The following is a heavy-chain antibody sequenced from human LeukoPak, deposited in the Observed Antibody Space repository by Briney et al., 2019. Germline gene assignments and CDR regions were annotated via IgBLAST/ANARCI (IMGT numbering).Heavy chain of an antibody. CDR2: ISGSGGST. D-gene: IGHD3-3*01. CDR1: GFTFSNYA. CDR3: AKLRYDFWSGYWVPFFDY. Sequence: GGSLRLSCAASGFTFSNYAISWVRQAPGKGLEWVSSISGSGGSTYYTDSVKGRFTISRDNSKNTLYLQMNSLRAEDTAVYYCAKLRYDFWSGYWVPFFDYWGQGTLVTVSS. J-gene: IGHJ4*02. V-gene: IGHV3-23*01.